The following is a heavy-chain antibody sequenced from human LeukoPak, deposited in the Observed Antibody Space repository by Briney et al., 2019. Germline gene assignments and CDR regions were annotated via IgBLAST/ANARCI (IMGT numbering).Heavy chain of an antibody. CDR2: IYTSGST. CDR3: ARDEIFTAFGPEVYYMDV. D-gene: IGHD3-3*01. J-gene: IGHJ6*03. Sequence: SQTLSLTCTVSGGSISSGSYYWSWIRQPAGKGLKWIGRIYTSGSTNYNPSLKSRVTISVDTSKNQFSLKLTSVTAADTAVYYCARDEIFTAFGPEVYYMDVWGKGTTVTVSS. CDR1: GGSISSGSYY. V-gene: IGHV4-61*02.